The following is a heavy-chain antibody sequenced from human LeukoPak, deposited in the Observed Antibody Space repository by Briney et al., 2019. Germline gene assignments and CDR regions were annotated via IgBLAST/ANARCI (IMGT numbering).Heavy chain of an antibody. D-gene: IGHD6-13*01. Sequence: ASVKVSCKASGDTFSSYAISWVRQAPRQGLEWMGGIIPIFGTANYAQKFQGRVTITADESTSTAYMELSSLRSEDTAVYYCARGSSRGYAFDIWGQGTMVTVSS. CDR3: ARGSSRGYAFDI. V-gene: IGHV1-69*13. J-gene: IGHJ3*02. CDR1: GDTFSSYA. CDR2: IIPIFGTA.